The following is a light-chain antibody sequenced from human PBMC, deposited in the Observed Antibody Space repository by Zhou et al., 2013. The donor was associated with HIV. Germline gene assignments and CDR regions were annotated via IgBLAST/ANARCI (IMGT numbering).Light chain of an antibody. V-gene: IGLV2-23*02. J-gene: IGLJ2*01. CDR2: EVS. CDR3: CSYAGSSTLV. CDR1: SSDVGGYNY. Sequence: QSALTQPPSASGSPGQSVTISCTGTSSDVGGYNYVSWYQQHPGKAPKLIIYEVSKRPSGVSNRFSGSKSGNTASLTISGLQAEDEADYYCCSYAGSSTLVFGGGTKVTVL.